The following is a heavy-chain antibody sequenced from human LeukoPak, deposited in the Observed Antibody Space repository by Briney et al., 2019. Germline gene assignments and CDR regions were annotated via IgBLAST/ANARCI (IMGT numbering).Heavy chain of an antibody. CDR1: GGSINSYY. CDR2: ISFIGTT. Sequence: SETLSLTCTVSGGSINSYYWSWIRQPPGKGLEWIGYISFIGTTDYNPSLKSRVTISVDTSKNQFSLKLSSVTAADTAVYYCARDGDYYDSSGEIRGFDYWGQGTLVTVSS. D-gene: IGHD3-22*01. CDR3: ARDGDYYDSSGEIRGFDY. V-gene: IGHV4-59*01. J-gene: IGHJ4*02.